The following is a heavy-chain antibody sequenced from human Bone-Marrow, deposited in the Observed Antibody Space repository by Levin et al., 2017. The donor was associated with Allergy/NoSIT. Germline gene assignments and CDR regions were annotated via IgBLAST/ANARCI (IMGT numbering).Heavy chain of an antibody. CDR2: ISSSGTTI. CDR3: ARSGVTTVTTGLDY. Sequence: SCAASGFTFSDYYMSWIRQAPGKGLEWFSYISSSGTTIYYADSVKGRFTISRDNAKNSLYLQMNSLRAEDTAVYYCARSGVTTVTTGLDYWGQGTLVTVSS. CDR1: GFTFSDYY. D-gene: IGHD4-17*01. V-gene: IGHV3-11*01. J-gene: IGHJ4*02.